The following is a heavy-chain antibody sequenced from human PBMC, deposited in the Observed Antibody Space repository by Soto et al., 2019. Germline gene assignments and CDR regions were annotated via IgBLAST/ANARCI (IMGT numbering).Heavy chain of an antibody. CDR3: ARGGITMVRGVIKPSFDY. D-gene: IGHD3-10*01. CDR2: INHSGST. CDR1: GGSFSGYY. V-gene: IGHV4-34*01. J-gene: IGHJ4*02. Sequence: SETLSLTCAVYGGSFSGYYWSWIRQPPGKGLEWIGEINHSGSTNYNPSLKSRVTISVDTSKNQFSLKLSSVTAADTAVYYCARGGITMVRGVIKPSFDYWGQGTLVTSPQ.